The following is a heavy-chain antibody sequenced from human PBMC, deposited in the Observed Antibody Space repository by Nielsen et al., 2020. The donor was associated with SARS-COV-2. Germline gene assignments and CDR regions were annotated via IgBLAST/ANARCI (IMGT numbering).Heavy chain of an antibody. CDR2: ISVYNGNT. D-gene: IGHD3-22*01. CDR3: ARDSSGTYRRVDY. CDR1: GYEFTTYG. J-gene: IGHJ4*02. V-gene: IGHV1-18*01. Sequence: ASVKVSCKASGYEFTTYGISWVRQAPGQGLEWMGWISVYNGNTNYAQKFQGRVTMTRDTSTSTVYMELSSLRSDDTAVYYCARDSSGTYRRVDYWGQGTLVTVSS.